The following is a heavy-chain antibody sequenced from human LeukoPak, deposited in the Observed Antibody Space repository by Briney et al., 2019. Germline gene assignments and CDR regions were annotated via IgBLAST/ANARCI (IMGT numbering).Heavy chain of an antibody. D-gene: IGHD1-14*01. CDR2: FNPAGGRT. J-gene: IGHJ2*01. Sequence: ASVKVSCKASANTFTDFYMHWVRQAPGQGLEGMGIFNPAGGRTSFAQKFQGRVTITRDTSTNTLYMELSSLRSEATAVYYCARDQAAITTPLAWSFALWGRGTLVTVSS. CDR1: ANTFTDFY. V-gene: IGHV1-46*01. CDR3: ARDQAAITTPLAWSFAL.